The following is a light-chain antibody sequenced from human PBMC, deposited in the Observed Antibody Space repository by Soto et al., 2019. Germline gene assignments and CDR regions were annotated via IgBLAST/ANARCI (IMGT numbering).Light chain of an antibody. CDR2: DAS. CDR1: QSVSSS. Sequence: EIVLTQSPATLSLSPGERATLSCRASQSVSSSLAWYQQKPGQAPRLLIYDASNRATGIPARFSGSGSGTDFTLTISSLEPEDFAFYYCQQRSNWLSLTFGGGTEVEIK. V-gene: IGKV3-11*01. J-gene: IGKJ4*01. CDR3: QQRSNWLSLT.